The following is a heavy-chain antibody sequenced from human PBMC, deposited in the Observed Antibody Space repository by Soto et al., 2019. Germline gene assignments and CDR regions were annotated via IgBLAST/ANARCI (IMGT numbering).Heavy chain of an antibody. J-gene: IGHJ4*02. D-gene: IGHD1-1*01. CDR2: IGAHNGNT. Sequence: QVHLVQSGAEVKKPGASVKVSCKGSGYAFTTYGITWVRKAPGQGLEWMGWIGAHNGNTNYAQKLEGRVTVITDTPTTRAYMALRSLRSDDTAVYYRARGRYGDYWGQGALVTVSS. CDR1: GYAFTTYG. V-gene: IGHV1-18*01. CDR3: ARGRYGDY.